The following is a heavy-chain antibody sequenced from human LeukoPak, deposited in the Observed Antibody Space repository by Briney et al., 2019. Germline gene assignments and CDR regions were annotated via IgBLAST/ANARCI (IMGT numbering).Heavy chain of an antibody. CDR1: GYTFTSYG. CDR2: ISAYNGNT. J-gene: IGHJ4*02. D-gene: IGHD3-9*01. CDR3: ARTDILTGYYFDY. Sequence: ASVKVSCKASGYTFTSYGISCVRQAPGQGLEWMGWISAYNGNTNYAQKLQGRVTMTTDTSTSTAYVELRSLRSDDTAVYYCARTDILTGYYFDYWGQGTLVTVSS. V-gene: IGHV1-18*01.